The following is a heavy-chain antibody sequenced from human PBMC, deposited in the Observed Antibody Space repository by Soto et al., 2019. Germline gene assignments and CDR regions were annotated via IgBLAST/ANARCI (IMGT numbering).Heavy chain of an antibody. CDR2: IYYSGST. Sequence: SETLSLTCAVSGGSISSGGYYWSWIRQPPGKGLEWIGYIYYSGSTNYNPSLKSRVTISVDTSKNQFSLKLSSVTAADTAVYYCARPWGYSYGYVDYWGQGPLVTVSS. D-gene: IGHD5-18*01. J-gene: IGHJ4*02. CDR1: GGSISSGGYY. CDR3: ARPWGYSYGYVDY. V-gene: IGHV4-61*08.